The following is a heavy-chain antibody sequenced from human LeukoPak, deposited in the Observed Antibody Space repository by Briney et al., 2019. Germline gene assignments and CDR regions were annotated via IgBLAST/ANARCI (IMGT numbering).Heavy chain of an antibody. CDR1: GFTFSSYA. D-gene: IGHD6-19*01. CDR3: AKVSVAGTVDY. CDR2: ISGSGGST. J-gene: IGHJ4*02. V-gene: IGHV3-23*01. Sequence: QSGGSLRLSCAASGFTFSSYAMSWVRQAPRQGLHWVSAISGSGGSTYYADSVKGRFTISRDNSKNTLYLQMNSLRAEDTAVYYCAKVSVAGTVDYWGQGTLVTVSS.